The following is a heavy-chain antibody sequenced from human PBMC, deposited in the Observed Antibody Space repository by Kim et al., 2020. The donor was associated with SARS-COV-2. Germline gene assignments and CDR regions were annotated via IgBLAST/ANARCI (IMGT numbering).Heavy chain of an antibody. J-gene: IGHJ4*02. Sequence: YAQKLQGRVTMTTDTSTSTAYMELRSLRSDDTAVYYCASGCSGDYLGCFYWGQGTLVTVSS. CDR3: ASGCSGDYLGCFY. D-gene: IGHD4-17*01. V-gene: IGHV1-18*01.